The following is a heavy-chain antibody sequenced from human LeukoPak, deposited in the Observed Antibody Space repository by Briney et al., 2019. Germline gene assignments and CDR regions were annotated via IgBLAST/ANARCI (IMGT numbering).Heavy chain of an antibody. CDR2: IFYSGST. D-gene: IGHD4-17*01. CDR3: AREPRYGDYLYYYYYMDV. CDR1: GGSISTSNYY. V-gene: IGHV4-39*07. Sequence: SETLSLTCTVSGGSISTSNYYWGWIRQPPGKGLEWIGNIFYSGSTNYNPSLKSRVTMSVDTSKNQFSLKLSTVTAADTAVYYCAREPRYGDYLYYYYYMDVWGKGTTVTISS. J-gene: IGHJ6*03.